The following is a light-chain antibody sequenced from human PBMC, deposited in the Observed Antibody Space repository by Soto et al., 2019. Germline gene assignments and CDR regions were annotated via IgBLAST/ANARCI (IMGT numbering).Light chain of an antibody. V-gene: IGLV2-14*01. Sequence: QSALTQPASVSGSPGQSITISCTGTSSDVGDFDCVSWYQQHPGKAPKLMIYEVSDRPSGVSNRFSGSKSGDTASLTISGLQAEDEADYYCSSYTSSSTLVFGGGTKVDRP. CDR3: SSYTSSSTLV. CDR1: SSDVGDFDC. CDR2: EVS. J-gene: IGLJ2*01.